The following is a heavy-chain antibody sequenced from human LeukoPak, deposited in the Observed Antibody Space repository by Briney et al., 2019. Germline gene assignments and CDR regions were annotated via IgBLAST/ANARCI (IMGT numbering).Heavy chain of an antibody. CDR1: GFTFSTYN. CDR3: ARDSKDYYDSSAYPPDY. J-gene: IGHJ4*02. D-gene: IGHD3-22*01. Sequence: GGSLRLSCAASGFTFSTYNMNWVRQAPGKGLEWVSSISSGSSYIYYADSVKGRFTISRDNAKNSLYLQMKSLRAEDTAVCYCARDSKDYYDSSAYPPDYWGQGTLVTVSS. CDR2: ISSGSSYI. V-gene: IGHV3-21*01.